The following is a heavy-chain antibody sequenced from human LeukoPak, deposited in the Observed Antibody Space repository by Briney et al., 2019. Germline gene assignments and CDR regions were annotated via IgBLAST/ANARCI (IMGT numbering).Heavy chain of an antibody. D-gene: IGHD2-8*02. V-gene: IGHV4-34*01. CDR1: GGSFSGYY. CDR2: INHSGST. J-gene: IGHJ4*02. Sequence: PSETLSLTCAVYGGSFSGYYWSWIRQPPGKGLEWIGEINHSGSTNYNPSLKSRVTISVDTSKNQFSLKLSSVTAADTAVYYCASGGLVGRRGFDYWGQATLVTVSS. CDR3: ASGGLVGRRGFDY.